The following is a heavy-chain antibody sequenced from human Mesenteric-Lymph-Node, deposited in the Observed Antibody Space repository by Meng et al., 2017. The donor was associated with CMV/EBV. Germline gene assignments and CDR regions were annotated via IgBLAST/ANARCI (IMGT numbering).Heavy chain of an antibody. CDR2: TDYSSNGDN. J-gene: IGHJ4*02. CDR3: ARSDVFGWSVFFDY. Sequence: DCASSITGSWNGSRQHASRGLEWLGRTDYSSNGDNDYAISVKSRITITPDTSITQFYLQLNSLLSDDTAVYYCARSDVFGWSVFFDYWGQGTLVIVSS. V-gene: IGHV6-1*01. CDR1: DCASSITGS. D-gene: IGHD6-19*01.